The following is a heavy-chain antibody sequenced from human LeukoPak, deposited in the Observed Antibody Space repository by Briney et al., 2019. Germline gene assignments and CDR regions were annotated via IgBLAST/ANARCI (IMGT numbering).Heavy chain of an antibody. CDR1: GGTFSSYA. V-gene: IGHV1-69*13. CDR2: IIPIFGTA. D-gene: IGHD1-26*01. CDR3: ATLRSYPGADFDY. Sequence: ASVKVSCKASGGTFSSYAISWVRQAPGQGLEWMGGIIPIFGTANYAQKFQGRVTITADESTSTAYMELSSLRSEDTAVYYCATLRSYPGADFDYWGQGTLVTVSS. J-gene: IGHJ4*02.